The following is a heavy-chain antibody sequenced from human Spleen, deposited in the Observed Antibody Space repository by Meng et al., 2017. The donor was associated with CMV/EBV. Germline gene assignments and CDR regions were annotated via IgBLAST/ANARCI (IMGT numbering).Heavy chain of an antibody. J-gene: IGHJ4*02. CDR1: GFTFGTYS. CDR2: ISSGSSSI. CDR3: AREKGGSYSDS. D-gene: IGHD1-26*01. V-gene: IGHV3-48*04. Sequence: GGSLRLSCAASGFTFGTYSMNWVRQAPGKGLEWVSYISSGSSSIQYADSVKGRFTISRDNAENSLYLQMNSLRAEDTAVYYCAREKGGSYSDSWGQGTLVTVSS.